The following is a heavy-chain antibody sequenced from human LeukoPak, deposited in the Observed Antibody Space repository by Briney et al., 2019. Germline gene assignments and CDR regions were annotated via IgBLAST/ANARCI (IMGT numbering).Heavy chain of an antibody. Sequence: GGSLRLSCAAAGFTFSSNWMHWVRQAPGRGLVWVSRINSDGSSTSYADSVKGRFTISRDNAKNTLYLQMNSLRAEDTAVYYCARSAPDYYDSSGYYYVHYYYYMDVWGKGTTVTVSS. CDR1: GFTFSSNW. J-gene: IGHJ6*03. D-gene: IGHD3-22*01. CDR3: ARSAPDYYDSSGYYYVHYYYYMDV. CDR2: INSDGSST. V-gene: IGHV3-74*01.